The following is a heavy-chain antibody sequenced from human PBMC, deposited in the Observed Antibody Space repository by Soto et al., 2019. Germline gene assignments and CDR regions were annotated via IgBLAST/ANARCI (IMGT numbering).Heavy chain of an antibody. J-gene: IGHJ4*02. CDR1: GGSISSGNW. D-gene: IGHD3-3*01. CDR2: IYHSGST. Sequence: PSETLSLTCAVSGGSISSGNWWSWVRQPPGKGLEWIGEIYHSGSTNYNPSLKSRVTISVDKSKNQFSLKLSSVTAADTAVYYCAGGVTIFGVVTIFDYWGQGTLVTVSS. CDR3: AGGVTIFGVVTIFDY. V-gene: IGHV4-4*02.